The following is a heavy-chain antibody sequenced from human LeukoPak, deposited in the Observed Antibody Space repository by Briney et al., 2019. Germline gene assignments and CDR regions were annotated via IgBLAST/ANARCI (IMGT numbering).Heavy chain of an antibody. J-gene: IGHJ4*02. CDR2: ISSGGDYK. V-gene: IGHV3-21*04. D-gene: IGHD2-2*01. Sequence: GGSLRLSCAASGFTFSSFSMNWVRQAPGKGLEWVSSISSGGDYKHYADSVKGRLTISRDNSKNTLYLQMNSLRAEDTAVYYCAKDVAYCSRTSCYVNFDYWGQGTLVTVSS. CDR3: AKDVAYCSRTSCYVNFDY. CDR1: GFTFSSFS.